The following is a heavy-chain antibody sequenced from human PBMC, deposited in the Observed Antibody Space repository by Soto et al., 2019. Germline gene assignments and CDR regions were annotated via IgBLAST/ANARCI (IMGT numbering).Heavy chain of an antibody. Sequence: SETLSLTCAVSGGSISSGGFSWSWIRQPPGKGLEWIGYIHYAGNTYYNPSLKGRVTISVDRSKNQFSLELYSVAAADTAVYYCARSYCGGDCYSDFDDFEIWGQGTPVTVSS. D-gene: IGHD2-21*02. CDR2: IHYAGNT. J-gene: IGHJ3*02. CDR3: ARSYCGGDCYSDFDDFEI. V-gene: IGHV4-30-2*01. CDR1: GGSISSGGFS.